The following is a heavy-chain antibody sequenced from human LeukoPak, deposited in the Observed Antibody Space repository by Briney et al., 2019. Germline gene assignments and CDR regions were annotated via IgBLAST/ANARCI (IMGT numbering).Heavy chain of an antibody. J-gene: IGHJ5*02. CDR1: GFTFTNAW. CDR3: ASSSGWYNNWFDP. CDR2: ISGSGGST. Sequence: PGGSLRLSCAASGFTFTNAWMSWVRQAPGKGLEWVSAISGSGGSTYYADSVKGRFTISRDNSKNTLYLQMNSLRAEDTAVYYCASSSGWYNNWFDPWGQGTLVTVSS. V-gene: IGHV3-23*01. D-gene: IGHD6-19*01.